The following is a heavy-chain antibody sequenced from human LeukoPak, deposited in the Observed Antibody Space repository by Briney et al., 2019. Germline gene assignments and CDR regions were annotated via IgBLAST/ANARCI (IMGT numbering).Heavy chain of an antibody. V-gene: IGHV1-18*01. CDR1: GYTFTSYG. Sequence: ASVKVSCKASGYTFTSYGISWVRQAPGQGLEWMGWISAYNGNTNYAQKLQGRVTMTTDTSTSTAYMELRSLRSDDTAVYYCARHSHRWFGEPHYFDYWGQGTLVTVSS. D-gene: IGHD3-10*01. CDR3: ARHSHRWFGEPHYFDY. CDR2: ISAYNGNT. J-gene: IGHJ4*02.